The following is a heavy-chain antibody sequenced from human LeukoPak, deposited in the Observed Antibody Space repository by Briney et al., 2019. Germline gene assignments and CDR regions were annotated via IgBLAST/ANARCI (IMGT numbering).Heavy chain of an antibody. D-gene: IGHD3-3*01. CDR3: ARASPHYYDFWSGYAFDI. V-gene: IGHV4-4*07. CDR1: GGSISSCY. Sequence: SETLSLTCTVSGGSISSCYWSWIRQPAGKGLEWIGRIYTSGSTNYNPSLKSRVTMSVDTSKNQFSLKLSSVTAADTAVYYCARASPHYYDFWSGYAFDIWGQGTMVTVSS. CDR2: IYTSGST. J-gene: IGHJ3*02.